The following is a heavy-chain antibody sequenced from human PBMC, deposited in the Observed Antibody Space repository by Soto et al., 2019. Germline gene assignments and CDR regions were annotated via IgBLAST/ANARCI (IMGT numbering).Heavy chain of an antibody. J-gene: IGHJ5*02. Sequence: GGSLRLSCAASGFTVSSNYMNWVRQVPGKGLEWVSVIYSGGNSYYADSVEGRFTISRDNSKNTLYLQMSSLRVEDTAVYYCLATWFDPWGQGTLVTVSS. V-gene: IGHV3-66*01. CDR2: IYSGGNS. CDR1: GFTVSSNY. CDR3: LATWFDP.